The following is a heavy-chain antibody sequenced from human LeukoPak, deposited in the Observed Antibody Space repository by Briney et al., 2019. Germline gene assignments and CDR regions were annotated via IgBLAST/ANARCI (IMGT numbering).Heavy chain of an antibody. Sequence: PGRSLRLSCAASGFTFDDYAMHWVRQAPGKGLEWVSGISWNSGSIGYADSVKGRFTISRDNAKNSLYLQMNSLRAEDTALYYCAKGQQLVSHNSDYWGQGTLVNVSS. CDR3: AKGQQLVSHNSDY. CDR2: ISWNSGSI. CDR1: GFTFDDYA. V-gene: IGHV3-9*01. J-gene: IGHJ4*02. D-gene: IGHD6-13*01.